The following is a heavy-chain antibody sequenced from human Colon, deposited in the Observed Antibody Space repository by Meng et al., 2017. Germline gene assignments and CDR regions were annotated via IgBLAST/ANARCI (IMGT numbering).Heavy chain of an antibody. J-gene: IGHJ4*02. CDR2: ISAYSGNT. V-gene: IGHV1-18*01. D-gene: IGHD6-13*01. CDR1: GYTFTNYG. Sequence: QVHLVQLGAEVKKPGASVKVSCKASGYTFTNYGVSWVRQAPGQGLEWMGWISAYSGNTNYVQKLQDRVTMTTDTSTSTAYMELRSLRSDDTAVYYCARDQSRTSSWYPDYWGQGTLVTVSS. CDR3: ARDQSRTSSWYPDY.